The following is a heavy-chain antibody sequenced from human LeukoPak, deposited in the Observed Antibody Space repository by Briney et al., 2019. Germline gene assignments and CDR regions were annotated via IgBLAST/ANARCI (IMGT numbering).Heavy chain of an antibody. CDR2: MYDGGAT. D-gene: IGHD3-3*01. J-gene: IGHJ5*02. Sequence: TGGSLRLSCAVSGFTVSGDYMSWVRQAPGKGLEWVSVMYDGGATYYADSVKGRFTTSRDNSKNTLYLQMNSLRVEDTAVYYCARHDWFDPWGHGTLVTVSS. V-gene: IGHV3-53*01. CDR3: ARHDWFDP. CDR1: GFTVSGDY.